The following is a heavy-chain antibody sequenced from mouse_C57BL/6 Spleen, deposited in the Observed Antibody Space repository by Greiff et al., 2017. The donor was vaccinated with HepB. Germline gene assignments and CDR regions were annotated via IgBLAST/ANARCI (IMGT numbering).Heavy chain of an antibody. CDR2: IDPETGGT. V-gene: IGHV1-15*01. CDR3: TRRDYDGYPAMDY. Sequence: QVQLQQSGAELVRPGASVTLSCKASGYTFTDYEMHWVKQTPVHGLEWIGAIDPETGGTAYNQKFKGKAILTADKSSSTADMELRSLTSEDSAVYYSTRRDYDGYPAMDYWGQGTSVTVSS. J-gene: IGHJ4*01. CDR1: GYTFTDYE. D-gene: IGHD2-3*01.